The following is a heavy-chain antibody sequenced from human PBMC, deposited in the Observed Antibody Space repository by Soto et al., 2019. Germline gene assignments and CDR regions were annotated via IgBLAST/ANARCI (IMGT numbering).Heavy chain of an antibody. J-gene: IGHJ4*02. CDR2: ISNDENIK. CDR3: ARGVRAVLDF. V-gene: IGHV3-30*09. D-gene: IGHD6-6*01. Sequence: RWVSQAPGKGLEWVTVISNDENIKQDSVRGRFAIARDNSKNTLYLQLTSLRAEDTAIYYCARGVRAVLDFLGQGTPVTGFS.